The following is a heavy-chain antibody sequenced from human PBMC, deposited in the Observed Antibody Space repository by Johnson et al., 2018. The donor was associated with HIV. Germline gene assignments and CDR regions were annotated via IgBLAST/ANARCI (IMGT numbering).Heavy chain of an antibody. CDR2: IYSGGST. CDR3: ARAWSLGAFDI. Sequence: VQLVESGGGVVQPGRSLRLSCAASGFAFSSNYMSWVRQAPGKGLEWVSVIYSGGSTDYADSVKGRFTISRDNSKNTLYLQMNSLRAEDTAVYYCARAWSLGAFDIWGQGTMVTVS. J-gene: IGHJ3*02. CDR1: GFAFSSNY. D-gene: IGHD2-15*01. V-gene: IGHV3-66*01.